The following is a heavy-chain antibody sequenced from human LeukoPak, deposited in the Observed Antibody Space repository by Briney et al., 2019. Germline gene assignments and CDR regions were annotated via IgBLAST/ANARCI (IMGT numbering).Heavy chain of an antibody. CDR1: GFTFSNYG. Sequence: GGSLRLSCEATGFTFSNYGMHWVRQAPGKGLEWVAFLHYEGGKTYYTESVRGRFSISRDNSKNTVYLQMNSLRAEDTAMYYCARGGQGAVDYWGPGTLVTVS. V-gene: IGHV3-30*02. D-gene: IGHD3-16*01. CDR2: LHYEGGKT. CDR3: ARGGQGAVDY. J-gene: IGHJ4*02.